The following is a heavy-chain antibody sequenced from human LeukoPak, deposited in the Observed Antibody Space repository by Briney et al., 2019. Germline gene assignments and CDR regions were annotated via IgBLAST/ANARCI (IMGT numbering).Heavy chain of an antibody. V-gene: IGHV3-73*01. D-gene: IGHD1-26*01. CDR2: IRNKDNNYAT. J-gene: IGHJ5*02. CDR1: GFMFSGST. CDR3: TRLPIVGAIGGEDWFDP. Sequence: GGSLRLSCVASGFMFSGSTIQWVRQASGKGLEWLGRIRNKDNNYATAYVASVKGRFTFSRDDSKNTAYLQMNSLKTEDTAVYYCTRLPIVGAIGGEDWFDPWGQGTLVTVSS.